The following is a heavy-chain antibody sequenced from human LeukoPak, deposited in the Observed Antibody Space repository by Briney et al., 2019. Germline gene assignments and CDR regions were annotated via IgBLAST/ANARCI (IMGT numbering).Heavy chain of an antibody. D-gene: IGHD3-10*01. J-gene: IGHJ4*02. CDR1: GGSISSSSYY. CDR3: ARGLWFGTDY. CDR2: IYYSGST. V-gene: IGHV4-39*01. Sequence: SETLSLTCTVYGGSISSSSYYWGWIRQPPGKGLEWIGSIYYSGSTYYNPSLKSRVTISVDTSKNQFSLKLSSVTAADTAVYYCARGLWFGTDYWGQGTLVTVSS.